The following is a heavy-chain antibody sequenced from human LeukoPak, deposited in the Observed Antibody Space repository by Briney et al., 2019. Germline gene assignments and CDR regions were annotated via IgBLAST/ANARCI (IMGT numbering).Heavy chain of an antibody. J-gene: IGHJ4*02. CDR2: IYDIANT. CDR1: GGSISSYY. D-gene: IGHD3-22*01. V-gene: IGHV4-59*01. CDR3: ARNFYDSSLYYRAFDF. Sequence: SETLSLTCTVSGGSISSYYWSWIRQPPGKGLEWIGYIYDIANTNYNPSLTSRVTISADTSKSQFSLKLSSVTAADTAIYYCARNFYDSSLYYRAFDFWGQGILVTVSS.